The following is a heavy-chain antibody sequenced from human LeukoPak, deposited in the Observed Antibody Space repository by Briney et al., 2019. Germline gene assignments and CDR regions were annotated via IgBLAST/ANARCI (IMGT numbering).Heavy chain of an antibody. CDR3: ARGASYYDILTGRYAFDI. J-gene: IGHJ3*02. V-gene: IGHV4-59*01. D-gene: IGHD3-9*01. CDR2: IYYSGST. CDR1: GGSFSGYH. Sequence: SETLSLTCAVSGGSFSGYHCSWIRQPPGKGLEWIGYIYYSGSTNYNPSLKSRVTISVDTSKNQSSLKLSSVTAADTAVYYCARGASYYDILTGRYAFDIWGQGTMVTVSS.